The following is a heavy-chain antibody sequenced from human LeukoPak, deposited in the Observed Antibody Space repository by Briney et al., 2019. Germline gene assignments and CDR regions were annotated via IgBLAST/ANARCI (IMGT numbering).Heavy chain of an antibody. J-gene: IGHJ5*02. CDR1: GYTFTSYG. CDR2: ISTNTGNP. Sequence: GASVKVSCKASGYTFTSYGISWVRQAPGQGLEWMGWISTNTGNPTYAQGFTGRFVFSLDTSVSTAYLQISSLKAEDTAVYYCARSVVVVPAASWFDPWGQGTLVTVSS. V-gene: IGHV7-4-1*02. D-gene: IGHD2-2*01. CDR3: ARSVVVVPAASWFDP.